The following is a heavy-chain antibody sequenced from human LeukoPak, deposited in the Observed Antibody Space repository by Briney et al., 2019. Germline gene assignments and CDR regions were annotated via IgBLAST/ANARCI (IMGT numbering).Heavy chain of an antibody. J-gene: IGHJ1*01. CDR3: AKYYGDHVAYFQH. Sequence: PGGSLRLSCAASGFTFSTYWMSWVRQAPGKGLEWVAAIGASGGATFYADFVKGRFTISRDNSENTLHLQMNSLRAEDTAVYYCAKYYGDHVAYFQHWGQGTQVTVSS. D-gene: IGHD4-17*01. CDR2: IGASGGAT. CDR1: GFTFSTYW. V-gene: IGHV3-23*01.